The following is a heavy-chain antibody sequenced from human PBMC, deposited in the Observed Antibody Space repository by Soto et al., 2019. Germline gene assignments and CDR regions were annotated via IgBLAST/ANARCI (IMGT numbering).Heavy chain of an antibody. CDR1: GFTFSSYG. J-gene: IGHJ4*02. CDR3: ASENSSGFDY. D-gene: IGHD6-19*01. CDR2: IWYDGSNK. V-gene: IGHV3-33*01. Sequence: QVQLVESGGGVVQPGRSLRLSCAASGFTFSSYGMHWVRQAPGKGLEWVAVIWYDGSNKYYADSVKGRFTISRDNSKNMLYLQMNSLRAEDTAVYYCASENSSGFDYWGQGTLVTVSS.